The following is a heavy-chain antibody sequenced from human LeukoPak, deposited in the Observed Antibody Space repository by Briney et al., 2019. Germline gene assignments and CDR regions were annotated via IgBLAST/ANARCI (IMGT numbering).Heavy chain of an antibody. V-gene: IGHV1-2*02. Sequence: ASVKVSCKASGYTFTDYYIHWVRQAPGQGLEWMGWTDPKSGDTNSAQKFQGRVTMTRDTSISTAYMELSRLTSDDTAEYYCTRDYYASGSYFYNWFDPWGQGTLVTVPS. CDR1: GYTFTDYY. CDR2: TDPKSGDT. J-gene: IGHJ5*02. CDR3: TRDYYASGSYFYNWFDP. D-gene: IGHD3-10*01.